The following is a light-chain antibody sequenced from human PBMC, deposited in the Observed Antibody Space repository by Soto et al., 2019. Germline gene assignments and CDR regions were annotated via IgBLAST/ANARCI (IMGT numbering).Light chain of an antibody. CDR2: GAS. CDR1: QSVRSH. Sequence: EVVMTQSPATLSVSPGERVTLSYRASQSVRSHLAWYQQKHGQAPSILIFGASTRDTGVPDRFSGGESGTEFTLTISRLQSEDVEVYFCQQYNDWPRTFGGGTKVDIK. CDR3: QQYNDWPRT. V-gene: IGKV3-15*01. J-gene: IGKJ4*01.